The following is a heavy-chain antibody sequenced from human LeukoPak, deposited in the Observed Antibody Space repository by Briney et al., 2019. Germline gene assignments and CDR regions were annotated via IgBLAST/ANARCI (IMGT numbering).Heavy chain of an antibody. D-gene: IGHD5-24*01. Sequence: PGGSLRLSCAASGFTVSSNYMSWVRQAPGKGLESVSVIYSGGSTYYADSVKGRFTISRHNSKNTRCLQMNSLRAEDTAVYYCARGGRSGYNYWESAFDIWGQGTMVTVSS. J-gene: IGHJ3*02. CDR2: IYSGGST. CDR1: GFTVSSNY. V-gene: IGHV3-53*04. CDR3: ARGGRSGYNYWESAFDI.